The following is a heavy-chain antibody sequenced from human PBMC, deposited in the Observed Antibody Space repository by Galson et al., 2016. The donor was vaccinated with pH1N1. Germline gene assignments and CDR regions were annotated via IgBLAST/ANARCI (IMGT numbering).Heavy chain of an antibody. CDR2: VLSDSTTV. V-gene: IGHV3-9*01. Sequence: LSCAASGFNFHEYAFHWVRQAPGKGLEWVSGVLSDSTTVGYADSVMGRFTISKDNTKNSLFLQMNSLRPEDTALYYCAKDKAGDLEHWGQGILVTVSS. CDR1: GFNFHEYA. CDR3: AKDKAGDLEH. J-gene: IGHJ1*01. D-gene: IGHD7-27*01.